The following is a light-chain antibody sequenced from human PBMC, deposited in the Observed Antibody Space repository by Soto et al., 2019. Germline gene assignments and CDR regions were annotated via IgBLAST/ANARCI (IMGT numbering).Light chain of an antibody. CDR1: SSDVGGYNY. CDR2: DVS. Sequence: QSVLTQPASVSGSHGQSITISCTGTSSDVGGYNYVSWYQQHPGKAPKLMIYDVSNRPSGVSNRFSGSKSGNTASLTISGLQAEDEADYYCSSYTSSSTLNYVFGTGTKLTVL. J-gene: IGLJ1*01. V-gene: IGLV2-14*01. CDR3: SSYTSSSTLNYV.